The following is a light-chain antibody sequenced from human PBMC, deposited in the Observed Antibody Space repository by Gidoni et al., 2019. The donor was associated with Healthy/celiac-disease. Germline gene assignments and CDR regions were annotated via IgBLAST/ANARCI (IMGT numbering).Light chain of an antibody. V-gene: IGKV3-11*01. J-gene: IGKJ4*01. CDR1: QSVSSY. Sequence: EIVLAQSSATLSLAPGERATLSCRASQSVSSYLAWYQQKPGQAPRLLIYDASNRATGIPARFRGSGSGTDFTLTTSSLEPEDFAVYYCQQRSNWPPLTFGGGTKVEIK. CDR2: DAS. CDR3: QQRSNWPPLT.